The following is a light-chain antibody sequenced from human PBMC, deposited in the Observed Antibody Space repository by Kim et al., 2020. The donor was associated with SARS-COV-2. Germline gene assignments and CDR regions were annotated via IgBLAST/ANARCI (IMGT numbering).Light chain of an antibody. CDR3: QSYASSLSGSWV. J-gene: IGLJ3*02. Sequence: QSVLTQPPSVSGAPGQRVTISCTGSSSNIGAGYDVHWYQQLPGTAPKLLIYGNGNRPSGVPDRFSGAKSGTSASLAITGLQAEDEADYYCQSYASSLSGSWVFGGGTKLTVL. CDR2: GNG. V-gene: IGLV1-40*01. CDR1: SSNIGAGYD.